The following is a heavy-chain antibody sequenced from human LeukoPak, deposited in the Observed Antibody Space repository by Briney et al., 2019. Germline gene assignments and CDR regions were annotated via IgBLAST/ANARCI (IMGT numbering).Heavy chain of an antibody. CDR1: GGSFSGYY. CDR2: INHSGST. Sequence: SETLSLTCAVYGGSFSGYYWSWIRQPPGKGLEWIGEINHSGSTNYNPSLKSRVTISVDTSKNQFSLKLSSVTAADTAVYYCARGSLYYSGYDLDYWGQGTLVTVSS. D-gene: IGHD5-12*01. CDR3: ARGSLYYSGYDLDY. J-gene: IGHJ4*02. V-gene: IGHV4-34*01.